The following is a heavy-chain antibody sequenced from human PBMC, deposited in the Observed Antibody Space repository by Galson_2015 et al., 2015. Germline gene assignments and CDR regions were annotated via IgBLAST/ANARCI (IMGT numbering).Heavy chain of an antibody. CDR2: ISYDGSDK. Sequence: SLRLSCAASGFTFSTYGMHWVRQAPGKGLEWVAVISYDGSDKYYADSVKGRFTISRDNSKNTLYQQMNSLRVEDSAVYYCAKDLTGGFPIDYWGQGTLVTVSS. CDR1: GFTFSTYG. J-gene: IGHJ4*02. CDR3: AKDLTGGFPIDY. V-gene: IGHV3-30*18. D-gene: IGHD4-23*01.